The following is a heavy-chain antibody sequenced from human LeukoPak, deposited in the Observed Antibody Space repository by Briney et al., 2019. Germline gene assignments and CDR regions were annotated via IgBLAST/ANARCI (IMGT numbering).Heavy chain of an antibody. V-gene: IGHV4-39*07. Sequence: SETLSLTCTVSGGSISSSSNYWGWIRQPPGKGLEWIGSIYYSGSTYYNPSLKSRVTISVDTSKNQFSLKLSSVTAADTAVYYCAREVVVPAAIRNFDYWGQGTLVTDSS. CDR1: GGSISSSSNY. CDR2: IYYSGST. CDR3: AREVVVPAAIRNFDY. J-gene: IGHJ4*02. D-gene: IGHD2-2*01.